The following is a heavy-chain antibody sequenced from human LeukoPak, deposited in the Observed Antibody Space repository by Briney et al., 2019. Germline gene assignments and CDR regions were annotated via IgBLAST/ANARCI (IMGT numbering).Heavy chain of an antibody. D-gene: IGHD3-22*01. Sequence: PSETLSLTCTVSGGSISSYYWSWIRQPPGKGLEWVGYIYYSGSTNYNPSLESRLNISVDTPKNQFSLKLSSVTPADTAVYYCASTNYSSGYYVFVYWGQGPLVTVSS. J-gene: IGHJ4*02. CDR3: ASTNYSSGYYVFVY. CDR2: IYYSGST. V-gene: IGHV4-59*01. CDR1: GGSISSYY.